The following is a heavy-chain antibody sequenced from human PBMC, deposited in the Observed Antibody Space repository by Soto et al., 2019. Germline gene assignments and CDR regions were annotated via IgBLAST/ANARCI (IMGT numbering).Heavy chain of an antibody. D-gene: IGHD6-13*01. J-gene: IGHJ5*02. CDR2: IIPIFGTA. CDR3: ARSGVAAGTLPPLYNWFDP. CDR1: GGTFSSYA. Sequence: SVKVSCKASGGTFSSYAISWVRQAPGQGLEWMGGIIPIFGTANYAQKFQGRVTITADKSTSTAYMELSSLRSEDTAVYYCARSGVAAGTLPPLYNWFDPWGQGTLVTVSS. V-gene: IGHV1-69*06.